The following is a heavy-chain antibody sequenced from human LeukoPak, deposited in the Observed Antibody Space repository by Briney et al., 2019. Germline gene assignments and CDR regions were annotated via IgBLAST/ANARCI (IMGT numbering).Heavy chain of an antibody. D-gene: IGHD3-10*01. CDR2: ISSSDSII. Sequence: GGSLRLSCEASGFTFSSYEMNWVRQAPGKGLEWVSYISSSDSIIYYADSVKGRFTVSRDNSKNSLYLQMNSLRAEDTAVYYCARTRLRTPYYYGSGRTTDAFDIWGQGTMVTASS. CDR1: GFTFSSYE. J-gene: IGHJ3*02. CDR3: ARTRLRTPYYYGSGRTTDAFDI. V-gene: IGHV3-48*03.